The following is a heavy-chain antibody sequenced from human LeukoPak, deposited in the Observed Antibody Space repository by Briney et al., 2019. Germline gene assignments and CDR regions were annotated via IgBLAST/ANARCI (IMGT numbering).Heavy chain of an antibody. Sequence: PSETLSLTCSVSGVSSISTYYYSWIRQPPGKGLEWIGNIYDSGSTNYNPSLKSRVTISVDTSKNQCSLKLSSVTAADTAVYYCARQSISGSSLSYFDYWGQGTLVYVSS. V-gene: IGHV4-59*01. D-gene: IGHD3-22*01. J-gene: IGHJ4*02. CDR1: GVSSISTYY. CDR2: IYDSGST. CDR3: ARQSISGSSLSYFDY.